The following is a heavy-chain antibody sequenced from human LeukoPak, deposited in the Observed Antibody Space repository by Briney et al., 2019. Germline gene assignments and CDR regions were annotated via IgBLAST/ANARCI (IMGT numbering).Heavy chain of an antibody. CDR2: LNAANGNS. CDR1: GYTLISFA. J-gene: IGHJ6*02. D-gene: IGHD2-2*01. Sequence: ASVTVSCKASGYTLISFAMHWVRQAPGQRLEWMGRLNAANGNSQYSQKFQDRVTITSDTSANTAYMELSSLRSEDTAVYYCARDGKHIAVPGVRYPMDVWGQGTTVIVS. V-gene: IGHV1-3*01. CDR3: ARDGKHIAVPGVRYPMDV.